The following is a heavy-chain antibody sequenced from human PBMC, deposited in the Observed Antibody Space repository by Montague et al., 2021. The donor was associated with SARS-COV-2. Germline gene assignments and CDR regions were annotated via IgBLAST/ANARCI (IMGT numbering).Heavy chain of an antibody. V-gene: IGHV4-59*08. CDR2: IYYSGST. D-gene: IGHD6-13*01. CDR3: ARGKEGYTSSWYLDY. CDR1: GRSISSYY. J-gene: IGHJ4*02. Sequence: SETLSLTCAVSGRSISSYYWSWIRQPPGRALEWIGYIYYSGSTNYNPSLKSRVTISVDTSKNQFSLKLSSVTAADAAVYYCARGKEGYTSSWYLDYWGQGTLVTVSS.